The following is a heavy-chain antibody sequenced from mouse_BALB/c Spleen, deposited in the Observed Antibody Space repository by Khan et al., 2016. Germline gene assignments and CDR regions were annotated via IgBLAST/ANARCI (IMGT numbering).Heavy chain of an antibody. CDR3: ARLHYYGRFAY. CDR1: GCDFSRYW. V-gene: IGHV4-1*02. D-gene: IGHD1-2*01. J-gene: IGHJ3*01. Sequence: EVKLEESGGGLVQPGGSLKLSCAASGCDFSRYWMSWVRQAPGKGLEWIGEINPDSSTINYTPSLKDKFIISRDNAKNTLYLQMSKVRSEDTALYYCARLHYYGRFAYWGQGTLVTVSA. CDR2: INPDSSTI.